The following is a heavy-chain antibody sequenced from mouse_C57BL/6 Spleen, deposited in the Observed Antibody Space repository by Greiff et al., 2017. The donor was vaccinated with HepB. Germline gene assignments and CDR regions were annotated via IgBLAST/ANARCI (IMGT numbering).Heavy chain of an antibody. D-gene: IGHD2-4*01. CDR1: GYTFTSYW. Sequence: QVQLQQPGAELVMPGASVKLSCKASGYTFTSYWMHWVKQRPGQGLEWIGEIDPSDSYTNYNQKLKGKSTLTVDKSSSTAYMQLSRLTSEDSAVYYCAKGAHDYHNFEYGGQGTTLTVST. CDR2: IDPSDSYT. J-gene: IGHJ2*01. V-gene: IGHV1-69*01. CDR3: AKGAHDYHNFEY.